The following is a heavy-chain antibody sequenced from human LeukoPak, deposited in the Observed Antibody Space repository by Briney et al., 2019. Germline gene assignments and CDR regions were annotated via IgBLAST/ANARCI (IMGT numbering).Heavy chain of an antibody. D-gene: IGHD2-21*02. CDR1: GYSISSDYY. CDR3: ARRVSRVTAIATRSPSKTFDL. V-gene: IGHV4-38-2*02. J-gene: IGHJ2*01. CDR2: IYHSGST. Sequence: SETLSLTCTVSGYSISSDYYWGWIRQPPGKGLEWIGSIYHSGSTYYKPSLKSRVTISVDTSKNQLSLKLSSVTAADTAVYYCARRVSRVTAIATRSPSKTFDLWGRGTLVTVSS.